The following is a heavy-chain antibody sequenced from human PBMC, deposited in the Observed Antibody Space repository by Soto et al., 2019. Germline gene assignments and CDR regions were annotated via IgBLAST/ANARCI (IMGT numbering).Heavy chain of an antibody. Sequence: QLVQSGAEVKKPGSSVKVSCKASGGDFLSYTISWVRQAPGQGPEWMGTIIPILDVAKNAQKCQGRVAITADKATSTVYMELRSLRSDDTAVYYCAQMWFGELWHGMDVWGQGTTITVSS. D-gene: IGHD3-10*01. CDR3: AQMWFGELWHGMDV. CDR2: IIPILDVA. V-gene: IGHV1-69*02. J-gene: IGHJ6*02. CDR1: GGDFLSYT.